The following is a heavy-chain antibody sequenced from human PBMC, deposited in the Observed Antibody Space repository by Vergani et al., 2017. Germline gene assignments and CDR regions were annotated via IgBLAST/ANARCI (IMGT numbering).Heavy chain of an antibody. CDR2: VYARDSIT. D-gene: IGHD2-15*01. J-gene: IGHJ6*02. Sequence: EVQLVQSGAEVKKPGESLKISCEGSGYTFTDYWVGWVRQKPGKGLEWMGVVYARDSITRYSLSFEGQVTISADKSISTAYLQWSSLKASDTAMYYCARRAKAIRYCSGGSCSNYGMDVWGQGTTVTVSS. CDR3: ARRAKAIRYCSGGSCSNYGMDV. V-gene: IGHV5-51*01. CDR1: GYTFTDYW.